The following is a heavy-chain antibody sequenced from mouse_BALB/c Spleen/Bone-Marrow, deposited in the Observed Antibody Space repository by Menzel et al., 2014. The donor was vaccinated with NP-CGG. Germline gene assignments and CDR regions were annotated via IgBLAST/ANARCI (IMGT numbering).Heavy chain of an antibody. J-gene: IGHJ2*01. V-gene: IGHV1-69*02. D-gene: IGHD1-1*01. CDR1: GYTFTSYW. CDR2: IYPSDSYT. CDR3: TRVYYGSSYDY. Sequence: VQLQQSGAELVRPGASVKLSCKASGYTFTSYWINWVKQRPGQGLEWIGNIYPSDSYTNYNQKFKDKATLTVDKSSSTSYMQLSSPTSEDSAVYYCTRVYYGSSYDYWGQGTTLTVSS.